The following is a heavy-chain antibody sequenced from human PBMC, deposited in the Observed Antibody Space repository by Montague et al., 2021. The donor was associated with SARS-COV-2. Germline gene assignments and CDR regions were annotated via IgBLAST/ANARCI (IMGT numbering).Heavy chain of an antibody. CDR2: NK. CDR3: ARVLGGYYGMDV. D-gene: IGHD2/OR15-2a*01. V-gene: IGHV3-30*01. Sequence: NKYYADSVKGRFTISRDNSKNTLYLQMNSPRAEDTAVYYCARVLGGYYGMDVWGQGTTVTVSS. J-gene: IGHJ6*02.